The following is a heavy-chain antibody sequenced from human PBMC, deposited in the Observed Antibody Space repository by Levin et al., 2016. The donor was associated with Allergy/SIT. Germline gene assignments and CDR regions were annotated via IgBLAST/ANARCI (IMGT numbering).Heavy chain of an antibody. D-gene: IGHD3-3*01. CDR3: TTLGTNFAPDSTTSRAFDV. J-gene: IGHJ3*01. Sequence: GGSLRLSCAASGFTFSSSGMHWVRQAPGKGLEWVGRVKRKIDGGTIDYAAPVEGRFIISRDDSRNTMDLQMTSLKTEDTAVYYCTTLGTNFAPDSTTSRAFDVWGQGTMVSVSS. CDR1: GFTFSSSG. CDR2: VKRKIDGGTI. V-gene: IGHV3-15*01.